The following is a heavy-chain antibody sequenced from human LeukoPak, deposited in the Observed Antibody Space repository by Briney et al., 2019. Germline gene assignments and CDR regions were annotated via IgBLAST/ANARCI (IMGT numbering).Heavy chain of an antibody. CDR2: ISAYNGNT. CDR3: ARSRKAARPTGYFDY. D-gene: IGHD6-6*01. Sequence: ASAKVSCKASGYTFTSYGISWVRQAPGQGLEWMGWISAYNGNTNYAQKLQGRVTMTTDTSTSTAYMELRSLRSDDTAVYYCARSRKAARPTGYFDYWGQGTLVTVSS. J-gene: IGHJ4*02. V-gene: IGHV1-18*01. CDR1: GYTFTSYG.